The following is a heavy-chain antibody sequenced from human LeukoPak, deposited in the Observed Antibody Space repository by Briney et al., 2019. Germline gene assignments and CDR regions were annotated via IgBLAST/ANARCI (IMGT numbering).Heavy chain of an antibody. CDR1: GGSISSYY. Sequence: SETLSLTCTVSGGSISSYYWSWIRQPPGKGLEWIGYIYYSGSTNYNPSLKSRVTISVDTSKNQFSLKLSSVTAADTAVYYCARNHDFWSANSWFDPWGQGTLVTVSS. D-gene: IGHD3-3*01. CDR2: IYYSGST. CDR3: ARNHDFWSANSWFDP. J-gene: IGHJ5*02. V-gene: IGHV4-59*01.